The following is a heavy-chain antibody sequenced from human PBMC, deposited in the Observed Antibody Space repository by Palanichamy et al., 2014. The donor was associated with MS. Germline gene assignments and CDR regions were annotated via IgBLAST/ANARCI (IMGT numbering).Heavy chain of an antibody. D-gene: IGHD2-2*01. CDR3: ARGHCAVSGCYDVDSHFGMDV. J-gene: IGHJ6*02. V-gene: IGHV1-8*03. CDR2: MNPISGNT. CDR1: G. Sequence: GINWVRQATGQGPEWMGWMNPISGNTAYAQKFEGRVTITRSTSISTAYMDLSSLRSEDTAVYYCARGHCAVSGCYDVDSHFGMDVWGQGTTVTVSS.